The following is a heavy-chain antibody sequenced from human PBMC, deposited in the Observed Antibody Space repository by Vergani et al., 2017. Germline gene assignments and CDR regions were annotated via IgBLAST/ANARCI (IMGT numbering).Heavy chain of an antibody. D-gene: IGHD3-22*01. CDR3: ARLYGRDSSGSKYFDY. CDR1: GYSFTKYW. V-gene: IGHV5-51*01. J-gene: IGHJ4*02. Sequence: EVQLVQSGAEVKKPGESLKISCQISGYSFTKYWIGWVRQMPGKGLEWMGIIHPGDSDTRYSPSFQGQVTISVDKSISTAYLQRSSLRASDSAMYYCARLYGRDSSGSKYFDYWGQGTLVTVSS. CDR2: IHPGDSDT.